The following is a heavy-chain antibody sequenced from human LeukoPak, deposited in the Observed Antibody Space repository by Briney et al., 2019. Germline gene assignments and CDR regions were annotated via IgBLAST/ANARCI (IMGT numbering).Heavy chain of an antibody. J-gene: IGHJ4*02. CDR2: INHSGST. CDR1: GGSFSGYY. D-gene: IGHD3-3*01. V-gene: IGHV4-34*01. CDR3: ARSFPVYYDFWSGYYHLFDY. Sequence: PSETLSLTCAVYGGSFSGYYWSWIRQPPGKGLEWIGEINHSGSTNYNPSLKSRVTISVDTSKNQFSLKLSSVTAADTAVYYCARSFPVYYDFWSGYYHLFDYWGQGTLVTVSS.